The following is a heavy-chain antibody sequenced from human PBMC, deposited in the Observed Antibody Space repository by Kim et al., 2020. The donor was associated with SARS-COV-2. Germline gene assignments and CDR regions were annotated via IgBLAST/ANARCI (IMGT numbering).Heavy chain of an antibody. Sequence: SVKVSCKASGGNFSSYAIRWVRQAPGQGLEWMGGIIAIFGTANYAQKFQGRVTITADESTSTAYMELSNLRSEDTAVYYCARDGPAAAPFDYWGQGTLVTVSS. CDR2: IIAIFGTA. CDR3: ARDGPAAAPFDY. J-gene: IGHJ4*02. CDR1: GGNFSSYA. V-gene: IGHV1-69*13. D-gene: IGHD2-15*01.